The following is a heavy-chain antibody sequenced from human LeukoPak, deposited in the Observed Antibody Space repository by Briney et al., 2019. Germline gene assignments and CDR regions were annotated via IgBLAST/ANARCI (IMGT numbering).Heavy chain of an antibody. D-gene: IGHD6-19*01. J-gene: IGHJ4*02. CDR3: ARQPGNSGWFYYFDY. CDR1: GGSISSYY. Sequence: SETLSLTCTVSGGSISSYYWSWIRQPPGKGLEWIGYIYYSGNTNYNPSLMSRVTISVDTSKNQFSLKLSSVTATDTAVYYCARQPGNSGWFYYFDYWGQGTLVTVSS. V-gene: IGHV4-59*08. CDR2: IYYSGNT.